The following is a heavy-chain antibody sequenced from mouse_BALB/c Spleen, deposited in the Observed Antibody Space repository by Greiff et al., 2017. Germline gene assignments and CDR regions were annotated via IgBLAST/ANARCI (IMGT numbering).Heavy chain of an antibody. Sequence: EVKLVESGGGLVQPGGSLKLSCAASGFTFSSYTMSWVRQTPEERLEWVAYISNGGGSTYYPDTVKGRFTISRDNAKNTLYLQMSSLKSEDTAMYYCARGDLLWSYAMDYWGQGTSVTVSS. D-gene: IGHD1-1*02. V-gene: IGHV5-12-2*01. CDR2: ISNGGGST. J-gene: IGHJ4*01. CDR1: GFTFSSYT. CDR3: ARGDLLWSYAMDY.